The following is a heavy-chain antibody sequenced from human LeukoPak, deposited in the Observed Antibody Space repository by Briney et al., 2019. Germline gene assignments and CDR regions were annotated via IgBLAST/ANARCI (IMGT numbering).Heavy chain of an antibody. CDR2: LSGSGYNT. D-gene: IGHD2-2*01. Sequence: GSLRLSCSASGFTFSSHALSWVRQAPGKGLEWVSSLSGSGYNTYYADSVKGRFTISRDNSKNTVYLQMNSLRAEDTAVYYCAKDPYGTRYFDYWGQGTLVTVSS. CDR3: AKDPYGTRYFDY. CDR1: GFTFSSHA. V-gene: IGHV3-23*01. J-gene: IGHJ4*02.